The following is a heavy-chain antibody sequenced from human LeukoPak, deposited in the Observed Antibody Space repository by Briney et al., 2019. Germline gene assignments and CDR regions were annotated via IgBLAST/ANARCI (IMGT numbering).Heavy chain of an antibody. D-gene: IGHD6-19*01. V-gene: IGHV3-66*01. CDR1: GFTFSSYG. Sequence: PGGSLRLSCAASGFTFSSYGMHWVRQAPGKGLEWVSVIYSGGSTYYADSVKGRFTISRDNSKNTLYLQMNSLRAEDTAVYYCARVEISSGWDDAFDIWGQGTMVTVSS. J-gene: IGHJ3*02. CDR2: IYSGGST. CDR3: ARVEISSGWDDAFDI.